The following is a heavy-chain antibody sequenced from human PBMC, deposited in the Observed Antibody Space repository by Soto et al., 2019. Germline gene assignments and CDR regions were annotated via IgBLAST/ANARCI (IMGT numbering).Heavy chain of an antibody. CDR2: INAGNGNT. D-gene: IGHD3-3*01. CDR3: ARADLVDLWSGFSGMDV. Sequence: QVQLVQSGAEVKKPGASVKVSCKASGYTFTSYAMHWVRQAPGQRLEWMGWINAGNGNTNYAQKLQGRVTMTTDTTTSTAYMELRSLRSHDTAVYDCARADLVDLWSGFSGMDVWGQGTTVTVSS. CDR1: GYTFTSYA. V-gene: IGHV1-3*01. J-gene: IGHJ6*02.